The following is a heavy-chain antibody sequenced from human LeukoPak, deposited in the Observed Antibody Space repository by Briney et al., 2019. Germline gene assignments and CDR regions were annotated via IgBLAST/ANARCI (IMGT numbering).Heavy chain of an antibody. CDR1: GYTLTGLS. V-gene: IGHV1-24*01. D-gene: IGHD1-20*01. J-gene: IGHJ5*02. CDR2: FDPEDGET. Sequence: ASVKVSCKVSGYTLTGLSMHWVRQAPGKGLEWMGGFDPEDGETIYAQKFQGRVTMTEDTSTDTAYMELSSLRSEDTAVYYCATVVYNWNHNWFDPWGQGTLVTVSS. CDR3: ATVVYNWNHNWFDP.